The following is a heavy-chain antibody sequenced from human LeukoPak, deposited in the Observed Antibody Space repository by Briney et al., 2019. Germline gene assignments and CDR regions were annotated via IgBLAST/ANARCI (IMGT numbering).Heavy chain of an antibody. CDR2: VNRDGSET. CDR1: GFTFSSYW. CDR3: ARNNGMDV. Sequence: GGSLRLSCAASGFTFSSYWMSWVRQAPGKGPEWVANVNRDGSETYYLDSVKGRFTISKDNAKNSLYLQMNSLRAEDTALYHCARNNGMDVWGQGTSVIVSS. V-gene: IGHV3-7*03. J-gene: IGHJ6*02.